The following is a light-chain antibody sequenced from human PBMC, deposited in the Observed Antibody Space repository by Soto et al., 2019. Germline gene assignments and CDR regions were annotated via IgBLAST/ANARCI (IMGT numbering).Light chain of an antibody. CDR3: AAWDDRLNGWV. CDR2: RNS. Sequence: QSVLTQPPSASGTPGQRVTISCSGSSSNIGSYTVNWYQQLPGTAPKLLIYRNSQRPSGVPDRFSGSKSGTSASLAISGLQSEDEADYYCAAWDDRLNGWVFGGGTMVTVL. CDR1: SSNIGSYT. V-gene: IGLV1-44*01. J-gene: IGLJ3*02.